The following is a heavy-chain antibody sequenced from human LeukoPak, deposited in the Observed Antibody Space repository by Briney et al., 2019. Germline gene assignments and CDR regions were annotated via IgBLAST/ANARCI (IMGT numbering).Heavy chain of an antibody. D-gene: IGHD6-13*01. CDR1: GYTFTSYD. CDR3: ARDRLLDSSRVFDY. CDR2: ILAYKGDT. Sequence: ASVKVSCKASGYTFTSYDINWVRQAPGQGLEWLGWILAYKGDTNSAQKLQGRVTMTTDTSTSTAYMDLRRLTSEETAVYYCARDRLLDSSRVFDYWGQGTLVTVSS. J-gene: IGHJ4*02. V-gene: IGHV1-18*01.